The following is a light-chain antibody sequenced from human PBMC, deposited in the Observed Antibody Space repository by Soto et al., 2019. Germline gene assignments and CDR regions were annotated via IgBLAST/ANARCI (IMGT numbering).Light chain of an antibody. V-gene: IGKV1-33*01. J-gene: IGKJ2*01. CDR1: QDIRTS. CDR2: GAS. Sequence: DIQMTQSPSSLSAAVGARVSITCQASQDIRTSLSWFQQKPGRAPKLLIYGASYLETGVPSRFSGSGSGTYFTLTITSLQPDDFATYYCQQYNDYSPYTFGQGTKVQI. CDR3: QQYNDYSPYT.